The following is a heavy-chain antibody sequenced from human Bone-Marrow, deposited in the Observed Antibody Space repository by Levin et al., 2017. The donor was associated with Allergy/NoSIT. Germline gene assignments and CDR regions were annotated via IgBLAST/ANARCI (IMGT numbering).Heavy chain of an antibody. D-gene: IGHD6-6*01. Sequence: PSETLSLTCAVYGGSFSGYYWSWIRQPPGKGLEWIGEINHSGSTNYNPSLKSRVTISVDTSKNQFSLKLSSVTAADTAVYYCARGAGVSHEVFDYWGQGTLVTVSS. CDR1: GGSFSGYY. J-gene: IGHJ4*02. V-gene: IGHV4-34*01. CDR2: INHSGST. CDR3: ARGAGVSHEVFDY.